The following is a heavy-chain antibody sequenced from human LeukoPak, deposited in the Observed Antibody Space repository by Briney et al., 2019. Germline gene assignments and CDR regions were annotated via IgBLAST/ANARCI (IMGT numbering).Heavy chain of an antibody. V-gene: IGHV4-39*01. Sequence: PSETLPLTCTVSGGSISSSSYYWGWIRQPPGKGLEWIGSIYYSGSTYYNPSLKSRVTISVDTSKNQFSLKLSSVTAADTAVYYCCLSQNYYDSSGYYYNYYYYGMDVWAKGPRSPSP. CDR3: CLSQNYYDSSGYYYNYYYYGMDV. D-gene: IGHD3-22*01. CDR1: GGSISSSSYY. J-gene: IGHJ6*02. CDR2: IYYSGST.